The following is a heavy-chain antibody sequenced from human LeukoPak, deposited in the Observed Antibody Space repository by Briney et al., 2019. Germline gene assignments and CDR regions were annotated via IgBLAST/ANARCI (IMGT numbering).Heavy chain of an antibody. Sequence: SETLSLTCTVSDGSISSGSSYWGWIRQPPGKGLEWIGSIVDSGGANYNPSLRSRVSISVDTSKNQFSLRLTAMTAADTAVYYCARHSTSWYNWFGPWGQGSLVTVSS. CDR1: DGSISSGSSY. D-gene: IGHD6-13*01. CDR2: IVDSGGA. J-gene: IGHJ5*02. V-gene: IGHV4-39*01. CDR3: ARHSTSWYNWFGP.